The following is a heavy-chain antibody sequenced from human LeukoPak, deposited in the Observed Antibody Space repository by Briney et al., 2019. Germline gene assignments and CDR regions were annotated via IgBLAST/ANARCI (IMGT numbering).Heavy chain of an antibody. D-gene: IGHD3-10*01. CDR2: ISNDGSNE. CDR3: ATIMVRGLIITSRVDY. J-gene: IGHJ4*02. CDR1: GFTFSSYA. V-gene: IGHV3-30-3*01. Sequence: GGSLRLSCAASGFTFSSYAIHWVRQAPGKGLEWVAVISNDGSNEYYADSVKGRFTISRDNSKNTLYLQMNSLRAEDTAAYFCATIMVRGLIITSRVDYWGQGTLVTVSS.